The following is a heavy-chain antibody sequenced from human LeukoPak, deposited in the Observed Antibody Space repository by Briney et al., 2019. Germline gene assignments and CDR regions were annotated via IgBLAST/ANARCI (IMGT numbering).Heavy chain of an antibody. V-gene: IGHV4-4*07. CDR2: IYTSGST. Sequence: SETLSLTCTVSGGSISSYYWSWIRRPAGKGLEWIGRIYTSGSTNYNPSLKSRVTMSVDTSKNQFSLKLSSVTAADTAVYYCARSPRNPGQYYFDYWGQGTLVTVSS. CDR3: ARSPRNPGQYYFDY. J-gene: IGHJ4*02. CDR1: GGSISSYY.